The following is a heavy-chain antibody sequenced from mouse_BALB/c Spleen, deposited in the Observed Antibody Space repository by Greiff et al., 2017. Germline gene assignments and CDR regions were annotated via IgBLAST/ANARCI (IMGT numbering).Heavy chain of an antibody. CDR1: GFTFTDYY. CDR3: ARDYYYAMDY. V-gene: IGHV7-3*02. J-gene: IGHJ4*01. Sequence: EVKLVESGGGLVQPGGSLRLSCATSGFTFTDYYMSWVRQPPGKALEWLGFIRNKANGYTTEYSASVKGRFTISRDNSQSILYLQMNTLRAEDSATYYCARDYYYAMDYWGQGTSVTVSS. CDR2: IRNKANGYTT.